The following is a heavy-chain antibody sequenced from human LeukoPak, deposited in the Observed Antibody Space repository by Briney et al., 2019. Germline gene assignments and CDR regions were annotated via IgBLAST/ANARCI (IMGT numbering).Heavy chain of an antibody. CDR3: ARGYSSSWYGGYYYYYYMDV. Sequence: SSETLSLTSTVSGGSISSYYWSWVRQPPGKGLEWGGDIYYSGSTNYNPSLKSLVTISVDTSKNQFSLKLSSVTAADTAVYYCARGYSSSWYGGYYYYYYMDVWGKGTTVTISS. CDR2: IYYSGST. D-gene: IGHD6-13*01. V-gene: IGHV4-59*01. J-gene: IGHJ6*03. CDR1: GGSISSYY.